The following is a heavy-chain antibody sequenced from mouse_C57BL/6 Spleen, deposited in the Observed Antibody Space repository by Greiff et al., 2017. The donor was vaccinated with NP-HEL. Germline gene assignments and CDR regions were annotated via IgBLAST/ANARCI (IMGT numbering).Heavy chain of an antibody. CDR1: GYAFSSSW. CDR3: ARILGRAY. J-gene: IGHJ3*01. V-gene: IGHV1-82*01. CDR2: IYPGDGDT. D-gene: IGHD4-1*01. Sequence: VQLQQSGPELVKPGASVKISCKASGYAFSSSWMNWVKQRPGKGLEWIGRIYPGDGDTNYNGKFKGKATLTADKSSSTAYMQLSSLTSEDSAVYFCARILGRAYWGQGTLVTVSA.